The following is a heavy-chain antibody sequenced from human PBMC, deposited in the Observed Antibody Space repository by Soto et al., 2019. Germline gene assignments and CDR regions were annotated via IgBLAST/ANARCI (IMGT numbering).Heavy chain of an antibody. V-gene: IGHV4-39*01. CDR3: ASNMRRGYYYYGMDV. CDR2: IYYSGST. Sequence: SETLSLTCTVSGGSISSSSYYWGWIRQPPGKGLEWIGSIYYSGSTYYNPSLKSRVTISVDTSKNQFSLKLSSVTAADTAVYYCASNMRRGYYYYGMDVWGQGTTVTVSS. J-gene: IGHJ6*02. D-gene: IGHD3-10*01. CDR1: GGSISSSSYY.